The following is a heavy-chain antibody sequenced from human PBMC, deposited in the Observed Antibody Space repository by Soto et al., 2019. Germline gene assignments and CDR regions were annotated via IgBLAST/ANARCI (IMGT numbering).Heavy chain of an antibody. D-gene: IGHD3-3*01. J-gene: IGHJ4*02. Sequence: QVLLVQSGAEVKKPGSSVKISCKASGGSFGNSAINWVRQTPGQGLEWLGGFIPVYRTLKYAQKFQGRVTITADESTSTAYMTLSSLASNDTAVYYCATEVIWIGYFTVDSWGQGARVTVSS. CDR1: GGSFGNSA. CDR3: ATEVIWIGYFTVDS. CDR2: FIPVYRTL. V-gene: IGHV1-69*01.